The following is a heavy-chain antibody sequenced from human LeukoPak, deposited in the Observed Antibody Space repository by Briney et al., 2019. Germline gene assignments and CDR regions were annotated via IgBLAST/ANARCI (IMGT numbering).Heavy chain of an antibody. CDR1: GYSISSGYY. V-gene: IGHV4-38-2*02. J-gene: IGHJ3*02. CDR2: IYHSGST. CDR3: ARRGRFDAFDI. D-gene: IGHD1-26*01. Sequence: SEILSLTCTVSGYSISSGYYWGWIRQPPGKGLEWIGSIYHSGSTYYNPSLKSRVTISVDTSKNQFSLKLSSVTAAGTAVYYCARRGRFDAFDIWGQGTMVTVSS.